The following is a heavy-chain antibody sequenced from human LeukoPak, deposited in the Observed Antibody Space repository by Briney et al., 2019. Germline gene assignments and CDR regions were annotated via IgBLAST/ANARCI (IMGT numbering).Heavy chain of an antibody. D-gene: IGHD6-19*01. CDR3: ARGLPSYSRGAGDTFDI. Sequence: ASVKVSCEASGYTFTSYAIHWVRQAPGQTLEWMGWINAGNGNTEYSQEFQGRVTINRDTSASTAYMELSSLRSEDMAVYYCARGLPSYSRGAGDTFDIWGQGTLVTVSS. CDR1: GYTFTSYA. J-gene: IGHJ3*02. V-gene: IGHV1-3*03. CDR2: INAGNGNT.